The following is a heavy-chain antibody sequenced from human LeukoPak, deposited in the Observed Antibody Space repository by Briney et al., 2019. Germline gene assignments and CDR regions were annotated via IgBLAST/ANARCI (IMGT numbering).Heavy chain of an antibody. J-gene: IGHJ3*02. D-gene: IGHD6-19*01. CDR1: GYTFTSHD. CDR2: MKPNSGQT. Sequence: GASVKVSCKASGYTFTSHDINWVRQTTGQGLEWLGWMKPNSGQTGYAPKFQGRVTLTRDTSITTVYMELSGLRSEDTAIYYCARWYTSGGAFDIWGQGTMVTVTS. CDR3: ARWYTSGGAFDI. V-gene: IGHV1-8*01.